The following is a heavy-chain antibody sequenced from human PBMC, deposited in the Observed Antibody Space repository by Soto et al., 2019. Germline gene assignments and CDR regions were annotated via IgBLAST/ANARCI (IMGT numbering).Heavy chain of an antibody. CDR2: IYYSGST. Sequence: SETLSLTCTVTGGSISSYYWSWIRQPPGKGLEWIGYIYYSGSTNYNPSLKSRVTISVDTSKNQFSLKLSSVTAADTAVYYCARSSSVLRYFDWSPFDYWGQGTLVTVSS. D-gene: IGHD3-9*01. V-gene: IGHV4-59*08. J-gene: IGHJ4*02. CDR1: GGSISSYY. CDR3: ARSSSVLRYFDWSPFDY.